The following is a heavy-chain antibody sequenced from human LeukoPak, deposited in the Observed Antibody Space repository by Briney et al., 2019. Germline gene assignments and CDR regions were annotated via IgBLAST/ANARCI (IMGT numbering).Heavy chain of an antibody. D-gene: IGHD6-13*01. CDR3: ASSAGTVSEAFDI. Sequence: SVKVPCKASVGTFSSYTISWVRQAPGQGLEWMGRIIPILGIADYAQKCQGRVTITADKSTSQAYMALSSLRSEDTAVYSCASSAGTVSEAFDIWGQGTMVTVSS. CDR1: VGTFSSYT. J-gene: IGHJ3*02. V-gene: IGHV1-69*02. CDR2: IIPILGIA.